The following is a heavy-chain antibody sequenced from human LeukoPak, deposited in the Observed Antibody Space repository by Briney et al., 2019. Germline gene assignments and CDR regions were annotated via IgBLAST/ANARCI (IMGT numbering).Heavy chain of an antibody. Sequence: GGSLRLSCAVSGITVSTNFMSWVRQAPGKGLEWVSYISSSSSTIYYADSVKGRFTISRDNAKNSLYLQMNSLRAEDTAVYYCARAAAGHVGYWGQGTLVTVSS. CDR3: ARAAAGHVGY. CDR2: ISSSSSTI. CDR1: GITVSTNF. J-gene: IGHJ4*02. D-gene: IGHD6-13*01. V-gene: IGHV3-48*04.